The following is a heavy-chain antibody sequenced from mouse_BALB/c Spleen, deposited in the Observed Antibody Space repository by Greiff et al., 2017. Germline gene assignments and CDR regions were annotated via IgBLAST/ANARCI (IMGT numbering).Heavy chain of an antibody. D-gene: IGHD2-4*01. Sequence: EVKLMESGGGLVKPGGSLKLSCAASGFTFSSYAMSWVRQTPEKRLEWVATISSGGSYTYYPDSVKGRFTISRDNAKNTLYLQMSSLRSEDTAMYYCARQGITRYFDVWGAGTTVTVSS. CDR2: ISSGGSYT. V-gene: IGHV5-9-3*01. CDR1: GFTFSSYA. CDR3: ARQGITRYFDV. J-gene: IGHJ1*01.